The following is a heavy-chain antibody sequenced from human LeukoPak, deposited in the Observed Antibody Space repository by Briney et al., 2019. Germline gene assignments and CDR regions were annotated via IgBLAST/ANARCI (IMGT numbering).Heavy chain of an antibody. CDR1: GGSISSYS. D-gene: IGHD3-16*01. CDR2: IYYSGST. CDR3: VRDRVLGAFDI. J-gene: IGHJ3*02. Sequence: SETLSLTCTVSGGSISSYSWTWIRQPPGKGLEWIGSIYYSGSTNYNPSLKSRVTISVDTSKNQFSLKLSSVTAADTAVYCCVRDRVLGAFDIWGQGTMVTVS. V-gene: IGHV4-59*01.